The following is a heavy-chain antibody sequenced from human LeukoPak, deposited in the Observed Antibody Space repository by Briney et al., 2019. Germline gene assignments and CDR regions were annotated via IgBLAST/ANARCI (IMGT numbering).Heavy chain of an antibody. V-gene: IGHV1-46*01. CDR3: ARVSRLYDFWSGYSY. D-gene: IGHD3-3*01. J-gene: IGHJ4*02. CDR2: INPSGGST. CDR1: GYTFTSYY. Sequence: ASVKVSCKASGYTFTSYYMHWVRQAPGQGLEWMGIINPSGGSTSYAQKFQGRVTMTRDTSTSTVYMELSSLRSEDTAVYYCARVSRLYDFWSGYSYWGRGTLVTVSS.